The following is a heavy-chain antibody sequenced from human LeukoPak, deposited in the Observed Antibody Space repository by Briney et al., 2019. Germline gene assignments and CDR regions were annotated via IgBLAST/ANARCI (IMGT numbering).Heavy chain of an antibody. J-gene: IGHJ6*04. CDR2: ISSSGSTI. D-gene: IGHD3-10*02. V-gene: IGHV3-48*03. Sequence: GGSLKLSCAASGFTFSSYEMNWVRQAPGKGLEWVSYISSSGSTIYYADSVKGRFTISRDNAKNSLYLQMNSLRAEDTAVYYYAELGITMIGGVWGKGTTVTISS. CDR1: GFTFSSYE. CDR3: AELGITMIGGV.